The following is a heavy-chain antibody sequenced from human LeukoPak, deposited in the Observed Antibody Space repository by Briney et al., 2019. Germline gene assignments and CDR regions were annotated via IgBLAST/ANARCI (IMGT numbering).Heavy chain of an antibody. D-gene: IGHD2-2*02. CDR3: ARSALGYCSSTSCYTDYFDY. J-gene: IGHJ4*02. V-gene: IGHV5-51*01. CDR1: GYSFTSYW. CDR2: TYPGDSDT. Sequence: GESLKISCKGSGYSFTSYWIGWVRQMPGKGLEWMGITYPGDSDTRYSPSFQGQVTISADKSISTAYLQWSSLKASDTAVYYCARSALGYCSSTSCYTDYFDYWGQGTLVTVSS.